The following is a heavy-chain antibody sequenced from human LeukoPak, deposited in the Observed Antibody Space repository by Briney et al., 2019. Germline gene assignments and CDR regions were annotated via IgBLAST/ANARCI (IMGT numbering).Heavy chain of an antibody. CDR2: ISGSGVST. V-gene: IGHV3-23*01. CDR1: GFTFSNYA. D-gene: IGHD6-13*01. Sequence: GGSLRLSCAASGFTFSNYAMSWVRQAPGKGLEWVSAISGSGVSTYYADSVKGRFTISRDKSKNTLYLQMNSLRAEDTAVYYCAKIPGYSSSWADYWGQGTLVTVSS. CDR3: AKIPGYSSSWADY. J-gene: IGHJ4*02.